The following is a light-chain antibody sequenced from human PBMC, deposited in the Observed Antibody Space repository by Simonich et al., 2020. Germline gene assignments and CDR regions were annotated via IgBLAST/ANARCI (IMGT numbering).Light chain of an antibody. J-gene: IGKJ2*01. CDR2: GAS. CDR3: QQYNNWSYT. V-gene: IGKV3-15*01. Sequence: EIVMTQSPATLSVSPGERATLSCRASQRVSSNLAWYQQKPGPAPRLLIYGASTRANGIPARFSGSGSGTEFTLTISSLQSEDFAVYYCQQYNNWSYTFGQGTKLEIK. CDR1: QRVSSN.